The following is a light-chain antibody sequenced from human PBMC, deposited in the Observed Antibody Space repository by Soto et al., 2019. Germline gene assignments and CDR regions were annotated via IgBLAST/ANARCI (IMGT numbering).Light chain of an antibody. CDR2: GTS. CDR1: QTISSNY. Sequence: EIVLTQSPGTLSLSPGERATLSCRAGQTISSNYLAWYQQKPGRAPRLLIYGTSSRAAGIPDRFSGSGSGTNFTPTISRLEPEDFAVYYCQQYGNTLSITFGQGTRLEIK. J-gene: IGKJ5*01. V-gene: IGKV3-20*01. CDR3: QQYGNTLSIT.